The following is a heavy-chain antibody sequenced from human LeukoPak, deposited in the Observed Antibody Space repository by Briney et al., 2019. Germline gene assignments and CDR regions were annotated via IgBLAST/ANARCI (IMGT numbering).Heavy chain of an antibody. J-gene: IGHJ4*02. Sequence: PGGSLRLSCAASGFAFSRFSMNWVRQAPGKGLEWVSHIYITSSSSRISYADSVKGRFTISRDNAKNSMYLQMSSLRDEDTAVYYCVRDNNWGFDYWGQGTLVTVSS. V-gene: IGHV3-48*02. D-gene: IGHD7-27*01. CDR3: VRDNNWGFDY. CDR2: ITSSSSRI. CDR1: GFAFSRFS.